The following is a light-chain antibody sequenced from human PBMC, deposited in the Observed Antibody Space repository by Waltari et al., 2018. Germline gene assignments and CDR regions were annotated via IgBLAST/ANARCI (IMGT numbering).Light chain of an antibody. CDR1: QTVASSH. Sequence: IVLTQSPGTLSLSPGERATLSCRASQTVASSHVAWYQQKAGQPPRLLVYGASIKATGVPDRFGGGGSGTDFTLTISRVEPEDFAVYYCQQYESPQYTFGQGTKLEIK. CDR3: QQYESPQYT. J-gene: IGKJ2*01. V-gene: IGKV3-20*01. CDR2: GAS.